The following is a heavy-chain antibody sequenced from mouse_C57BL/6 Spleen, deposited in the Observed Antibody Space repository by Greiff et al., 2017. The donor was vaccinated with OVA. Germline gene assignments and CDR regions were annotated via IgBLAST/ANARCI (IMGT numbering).Heavy chain of an antibody. CDR3: AREDWDGDD. CDR1: GYPFTRYW. V-gene: IGHV1-55*01. Sequence: QFQLQHPGAAFLKPGAPVQLSCQAFGYPFTRYWLTWVKLCPGHAFVWIGDIYPGSGSTNYNEKFKSKATLTVDTSSSTAYMQLSSLTAEDAAVYYCAREDWDGDDGGQGTTLTVSS. CDR2: IYPGSGST. J-gene: IGHJ2*01. D-gene: IGHD4-1*01.